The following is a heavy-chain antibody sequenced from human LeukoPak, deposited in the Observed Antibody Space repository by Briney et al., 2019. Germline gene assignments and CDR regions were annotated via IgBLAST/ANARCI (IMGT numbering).Heavy chain of an antibody. J-gene: IGHJ4*02. CDR2: IYSGGST. CDR1: GFIVSNNY. D-gene: IGHD3-3*01. CDR3: AAAGVPAAKLPVLRFLEWFSGAFDY. Sequence: GGSLRLSRAASGFIVSNNYMSWVRQAPGKGLEWVSVIYSGGSTHYADSVKGRFTISRDHCKNTLYLQMNSLRDEDTAVYYCAAAGVPAAKLPVLRFLEWFSGAFDYWGQGTLVTVSS. V-gene: IGHV3-53*01.